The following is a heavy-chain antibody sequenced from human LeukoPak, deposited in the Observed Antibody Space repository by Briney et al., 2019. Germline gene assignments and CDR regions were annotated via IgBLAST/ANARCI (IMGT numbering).Heavy chain of an antibody. V-gene: IGHV3-53*01. CDR3: ARDGNSWYHYFDF. CDR1: GYTVRSNN. Sequence: GGSLRLSCAALGYTVRSNNMSWVCQAPGKGLEWVSVIYSGGSTYYADSVKGRFTISRDNSKNTLYLQMNRLRAEDTAVYYYARDGNSWYHYFDFWGQGTLVTASS. J-gene: IGHJ4*02. D-gene: IGHD6-13*01. CDR2: IYSGGST.